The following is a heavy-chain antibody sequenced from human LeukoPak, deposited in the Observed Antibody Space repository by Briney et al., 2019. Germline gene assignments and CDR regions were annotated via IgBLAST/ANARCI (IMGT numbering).Heavy chain of an antibody. D-gene: IGHD6-19*01. CDR3: ARVGVIAVAGTDYYMDV. Sequence: GASVKASCKASGYTFTSYDINWVRQATGQGLEWMGWMNPNSGNTGYAQKFQGRVTMTRDTSISTAYMELSRLRSDDTAVYYCARVGVIAVAGTDYYMDVWGKGTTVTVSS. CDR1: GYTFTSYD. V-gene: IGHV1-8*01. CDR2: MNPNSGNT. J-gene: IGHJ6*03.